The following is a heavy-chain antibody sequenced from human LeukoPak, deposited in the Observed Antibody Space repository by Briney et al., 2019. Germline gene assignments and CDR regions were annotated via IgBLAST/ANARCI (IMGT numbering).Heavy chain of an antibody. CDR1: GYSFSSYW. V-gene: IGHV5-51*01. D-gene: IGHD6-6*01. Sequence: PGESLKISCKASGYSFSSYWIGWVRQMPGKGLEWMGIIYPGDSDTRYSPSFQGQGTISPDKTISTAYLQWSSLKASDSAMFFCARLRGSSSSGALRYWGQGTLVTVSS. CDR2: IYPGDSDT. CDR3: ARLRGSSSSGALRY. J-gene: IGHJ4*02.